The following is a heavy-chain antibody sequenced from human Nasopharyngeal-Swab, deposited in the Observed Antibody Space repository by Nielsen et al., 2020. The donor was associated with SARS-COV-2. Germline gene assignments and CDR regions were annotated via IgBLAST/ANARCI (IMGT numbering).Heavy chain of an antibody. V-gene: IGHV3-33*01. D-gene: IGHD3-10*01. CDR3: ARDYYGSGKGWFDP. CDR2: IWYDGSNK. J-gene: IGHJ5*02. Sequence: VRQAPGKGLEWVAVIWYDGSNKYYADSVKGRFTISRDNSKNTLYLQMNSLSAEDTAVYYCARDYYGSGKGWFDPWGQGTLVTVSS.